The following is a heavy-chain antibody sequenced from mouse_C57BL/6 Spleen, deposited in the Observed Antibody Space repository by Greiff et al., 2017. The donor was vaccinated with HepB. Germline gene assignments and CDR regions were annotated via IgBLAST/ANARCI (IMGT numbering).Heavy chain of an antibody. V-gene: IGHV1-53*01. CDR2: INPSNGGT. CDR3: ARSPIYDGYPAWFAY. CDR1: GYTFTSYW. Sequence: QVQLQQSGTELVKPGASVKLSCKASGYTFTSYWMHWVKQRPGQGLEWIGNINPSNGGTNYNEKFKSKATLTVDKSSSTAYMQLSSLTSEDSAVYYCARSPIYDGYPAWFAYWGQGTLVTVSA. J-gene: IGHJ3*01. D-gene: IGHD2-3*01.